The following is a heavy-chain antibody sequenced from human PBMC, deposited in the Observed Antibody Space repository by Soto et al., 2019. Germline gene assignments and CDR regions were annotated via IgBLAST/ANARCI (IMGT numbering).Heavy chain of an antibody. Sequence: GASVKVSFKASVYTFTSYAMHWLRHAPGQRLEWMGWINAGNGNTKYSQKFQGRVTITRDTSASTAYMELSSLRSEDTDVYYCERVEWELLVGYGGSAYWGQGTLVTVYS. J-gene: IGHJ4*02. CDR2: INAGNGNT. V-gene: IGHV1-3*01. CDR1: VYTFTSYA. D-gene: IGHD1-26*01. CDR3: ERVEWELLVGYGGSAY.